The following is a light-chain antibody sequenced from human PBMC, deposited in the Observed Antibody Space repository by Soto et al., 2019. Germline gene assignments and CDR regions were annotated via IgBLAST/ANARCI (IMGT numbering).Light chain of an antibody. J-gene: IGKJ4*01. CDR2: VAS. V-gene: IGKV1-9*01. Sequence: DIQLTQSPSFLSASVGDRVTITCRASQGISSYLAWYQQKPGKAPKLLIYVASALQSGVPSRFSGSGSGTEFTLTINSLQPEDFASYCCQHLNGFPLTFGGGTKVEIK. CDR1: QGISSY. CDR3: QHLNGFPLT.